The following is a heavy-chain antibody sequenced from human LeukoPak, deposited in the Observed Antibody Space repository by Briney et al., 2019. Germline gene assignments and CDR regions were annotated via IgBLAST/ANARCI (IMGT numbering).Heavy chain of an antibody. CDR3: ATYYDSSGYYLN. J-gene: IGHJ4*02. CDR1: GYTFTSYG. V-gene: IGHV1-8*02. CDR2: MNPNSGNT. Sequence: ASVKVSCKASGYTFTSYGISWVRQATGQGLEWMGWMNPNSGNTGYAQKFEGRVTMTRNTSISTAYMELSSLRSEDTAVYYCATYYDSSGYYLNWGQGTLVTVSS. D-gene: IGHD3-22*01.